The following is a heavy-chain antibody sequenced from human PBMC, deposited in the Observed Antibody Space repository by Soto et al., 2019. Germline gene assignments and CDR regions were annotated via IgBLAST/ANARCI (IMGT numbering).Heavy chain of an antibody. CDR1: GFTFSSYG. Sequence: QVQLVESGGGVVQPGRSLRLSCAASGFTFSSYGMHWVRQAPGKGLEWVAVIWYDGSNKYYADSVKGRFTISRDNSKKTLYLQMNSLRAEDTAVYYCARDRRTTVVTFTRPGYYYYGMDVWGQGTTVTVSS. J-gene: IGHJ6*02. V-gene: IGHV3-33*01. CDR2: IWYDGSNK. CDR3: ARDRRTTVVTFTRPGYYYYGMDV. D-gene: IGHD4-17*01.